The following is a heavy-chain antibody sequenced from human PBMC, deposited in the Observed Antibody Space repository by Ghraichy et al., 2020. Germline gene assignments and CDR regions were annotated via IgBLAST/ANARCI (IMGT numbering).Heavy chain of an antibody. D-gene: IGHD3-10*02. V-gene: IGHV3-7*01. CDR1: GFTFSSYW. J-gene: IGHJ5*02. CDR2: IKQDGSEK. CDR3: ARVWVFGYSHFDP. Sequence: GGSLRLSCAASGFTFSSYWMSWVRQAPGKGLEWVANIKQDGSEKYYVDSVKGRFTISRDNAKNSLYLQMNSLRAEDTAVYYCARVWVFGYSHFDPWGQGTLVTVSS.